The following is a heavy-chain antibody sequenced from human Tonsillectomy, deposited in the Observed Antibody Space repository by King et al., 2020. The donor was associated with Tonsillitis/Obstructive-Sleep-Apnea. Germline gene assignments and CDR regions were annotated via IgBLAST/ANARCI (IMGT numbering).Heavy chain of an antibody. V-gene: IGHV1-2*02. Sequence: VQLVQSGAEVKKPGASVKVSCKASGYTFTGYYIHWVRQAPGQGLEWMGWMNTNSGATNYAPKFQGRVTMTRDTSISTAYMELSRLRSDDAAVYFCARDRPYSDYKYHLDFWGQGTLVAVSS. J-gene: IGHJ4*02. CDR1: GYTFTGYY. CDR2: MNTNSGAT. D-gene: IGHD4-11*01. CDR3: ARDRPYSDYKYHLDF.